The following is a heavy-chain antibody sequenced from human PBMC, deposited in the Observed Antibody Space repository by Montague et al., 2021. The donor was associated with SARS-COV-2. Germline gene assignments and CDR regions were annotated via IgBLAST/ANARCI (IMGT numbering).Heavy chain of an antibody. CDR3: ARVHIVVVTAMRYFDL. D-gene: IGHD2-21*02. CDR2: IYYSGST. Sequence: SETLSLTCTVSGGSISSYYWSWIRQPPGKGLEWIGYIYYSGSTNYNPSLKSRVTISVDTSKNQFSLKLSSVTAADTAVYYCARVHIVVVTAMRYFDLWGRGTLVTVSS. V-gene: IGHV4-59*01. J-gene: IGHJ2*01. CDR1: GGSISSYY.